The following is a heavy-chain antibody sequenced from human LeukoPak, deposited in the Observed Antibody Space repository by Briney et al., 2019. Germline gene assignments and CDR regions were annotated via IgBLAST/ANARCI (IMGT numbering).Heavy chain of an antibody. CDR3: ASFRDTDN. Sequence: GGSLRLSWEFAGLTFSNFWMHWFRQAPGQGLVWVCRINTAGSTVYANHVEGRFTISRDNAKNMVYLQMNSLRAEDTAVYYCASFRDTDNWGRGTMVTVSS. D-gene: IGHD2-21*01. CDR2: INTAGST. CDR1: GLTFSNFW. J-gene: IGHJ3*01. V-gene: IGHV3-74*01.